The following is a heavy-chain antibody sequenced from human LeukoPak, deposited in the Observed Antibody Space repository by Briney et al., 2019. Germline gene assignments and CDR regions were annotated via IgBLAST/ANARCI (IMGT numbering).Heavy chain of an antibody. J-gene: IGHJ4*02. CDR2: ISGSGGNT. CDR1: GFTFSNAW. Sequence: GGSLRLSCAASGFTFSNAWMSWVRQAPGKGLEWVSSISGSGGNTYYADSVKGRFTISRDNSKNTLNLQMNSLRAEDTAVYYCAKDTYNIVVVPTVGGFDYWGQGTLVTVSS. CDR3: AKDTYNIVVVPTVGGFDY. V-gene: IGHV3-23*01. D-gene: IGHD2-2*01.